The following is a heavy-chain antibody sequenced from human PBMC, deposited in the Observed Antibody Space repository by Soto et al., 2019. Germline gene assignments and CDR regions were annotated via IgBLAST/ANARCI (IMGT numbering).Heavy chain of an antibody. CDR2: IYYSGST. CDR1: GGSISSGGYY. CDR3: ARVLEWAGWFDP. Sequence: QVQLQESGPGLVKPSQTLSLTCTVSGGSISSGGYYWSWIRQHPGKGLEWIGYIYYSGSTYYNPSLKSRVTISVDTSKNQFSLKLSSVTAANTDVYYCARVLEWAGWFDPWGQGTLVTVSS. V-gene: IGHV4-31*03. J-gene: IGHJ5*02. D-gene: IGHD1-26*01.